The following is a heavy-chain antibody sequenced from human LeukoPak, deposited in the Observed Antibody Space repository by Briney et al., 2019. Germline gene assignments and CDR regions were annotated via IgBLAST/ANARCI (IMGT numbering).Heavy chain of an antibody. CDR2: IYHSGST. V-gene: IGHV4-30-2*01. D-gene: IGHD3-10*01. CDR1: GGSISSGGYY. Sequence: SETLSLTCTVSGGSISSGGYYWSWIRQPPGKGLEWIGYIYHSGSTYYNPSLKSRVTISVDRSKNQFSLKLSSVTAADTAVYYCARCSKEYDAFDIWGQGTMVTVSS. CDR3: ARCSKEYDAFDI. J-gene: IGHJ3*02.